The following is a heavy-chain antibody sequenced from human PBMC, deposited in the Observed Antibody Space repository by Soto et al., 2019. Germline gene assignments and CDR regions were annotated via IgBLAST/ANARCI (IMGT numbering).Heavy chain of an antibody. CDR1: GFRFKSFV. Sequence: QVQLVESGGGVVQPGTSLRLSCAASGFRFKSFVMHWVRQAPGKGLEWVAFTSYDGNNKDYDDSVKGRFTVSRDNSQNTLHLQMDFLRPEDTALYYCARWGTTGGFDLWGQGTLVSVSA. J-gene: IGHJ4*02. CDR3: ARWGTTGGFDL. CDR2: TSYDGNNK. V-gene: IGHV3-30*19. D-gene: IGHD3-16*01.